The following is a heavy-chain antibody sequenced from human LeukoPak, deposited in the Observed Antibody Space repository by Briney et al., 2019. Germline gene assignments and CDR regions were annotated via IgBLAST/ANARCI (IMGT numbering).Heavy chain of an antibody. Sequence: RSSETLSLTCTVSGGSISSGSYYWSWIRQPAGKGLEWIGRIYTSGSTNYNPSLKSRVTISVDTSKNQFSLKLSSVTAADTAVYYCARGGGYSYGPGFGWFDPWGQGTLVTVSS. D-gene: IGHD5-18*01. J-gene: IGHJ5*02. CDR2: IYTSGST. CDR3: ARGGGYSYGPGFGWFDP. CDR1: GGSISSGSYY. V-gene: IGHV4-61*02.